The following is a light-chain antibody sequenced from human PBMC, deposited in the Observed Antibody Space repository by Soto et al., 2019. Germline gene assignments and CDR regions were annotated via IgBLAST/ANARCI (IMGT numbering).Light chain of an antibody. CDR3: AGWDDSLSALYV. Sequence: QSVLTQPPSASGTPGQRVTISCSGSIGISTVNWYQQVPGSAPKLLIYNNRQRPSGVPDRFSGSRSGTSSSLATSGLQSEDEADYYCAGWDDSLSALYVFGSGTKLTVL. J-gene: IGLJ1*01. CDR2: NNR. CDR1: IGIST. V-gene: IGLV1-44*01.